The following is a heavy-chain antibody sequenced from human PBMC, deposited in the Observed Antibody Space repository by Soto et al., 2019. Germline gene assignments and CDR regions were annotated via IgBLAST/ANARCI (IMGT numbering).Heavy chain of an antibody. CDR1: GFTFSSYA. Sequence: PGGSVRLSCAASGFTFSSYAMSWVRQAPGKGLEWVSAISGSGGRTYYADSVKGRFTISRDNSKHTLHLQMNSLRAEDTAVYYFATGTLFNCFGPSCTVTLVTVFS. CDR2: ISGSGGRT. CDR3: ATGTLFNCFGP. J-gene: IGHJ5*02. V-gene: IGHV3-23*01.